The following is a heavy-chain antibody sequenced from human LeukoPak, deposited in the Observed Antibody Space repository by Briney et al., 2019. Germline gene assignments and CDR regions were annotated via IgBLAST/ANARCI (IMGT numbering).Heavy chain of an antibody. J-gene: IGHJ3*02. CDR1: GFIFGSYG. D-gene: IGHD6-19*01. CDR2: ISGSTYTT. Sequence: GGSLRLSCAASGFIFGSYGMSWVRQAPGEGLEWVSGISGSTYTTYYADSVRGRFTISRDNSRNTLYLQMNSLRAEDTAVYYCARSISGWKENAFDIWGQGTMVTVSS. CDR3: ARSISGWKENAFDI. V-gene: IGHV3-23*01.